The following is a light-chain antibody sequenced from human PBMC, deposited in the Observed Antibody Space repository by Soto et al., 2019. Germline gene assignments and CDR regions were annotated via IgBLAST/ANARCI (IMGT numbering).Light chain of an antibody. V-gene: IGKV3-11*01. J-gene: IGKJ4*01. CDR2: DAS. CDR1: QSVSGN. CDR3: QQRNNWLT. Sequence: EIVLTQSPATLSLSPGERATLSCRASQSVSGNNLAWYQQKPGQAPRLLIYDASHRATGIPARFSGSGSRTDFTLTISSLEPEDFAVYYCQQRNNWLTFGGGTKVEIK.